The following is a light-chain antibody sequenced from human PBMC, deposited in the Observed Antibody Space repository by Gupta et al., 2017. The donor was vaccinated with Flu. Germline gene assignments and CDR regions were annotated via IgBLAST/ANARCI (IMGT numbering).Light chain of an antibody. J-gene: IGKJ5*01. V-gene: IGKV3-11*01. CDR2: DGA. Sequence: ATLSLSPGERATLSCRASQSVSYYIAWYQQRPGQAPRLLIFDGANGVTGTPARFSGGRSGTNFTLTISSVEPEDFAVYYCQQRYEWPPLTFGQGTRLE. CDR3: QQRYEWPPLT. CDR1: QSVSYY.